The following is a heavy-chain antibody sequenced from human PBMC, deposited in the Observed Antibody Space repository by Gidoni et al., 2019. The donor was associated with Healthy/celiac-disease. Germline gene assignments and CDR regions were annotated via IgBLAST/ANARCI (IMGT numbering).Heavy chain of an antibody. CDR2: TRNKANSYTT. CDR3: ARVRATTNYYYYGMDV. V-gene: IGHV3-72*01. D-gene: IGHD1-26*01. CDR1: GFTFSDHD. Sequence: EVQLVESGGGLVQPGGSLRLSCAASGFTFSDHDMDWVRQAPGKGLEWVGRTRNKANSYTTEYAASVKGRFTISRDDSKNSLYLQMNSLKTEDTAVYYCARVRATTNYYYYGMDVWGQGTTVTVSS. J-gene: IGHJ6*02.